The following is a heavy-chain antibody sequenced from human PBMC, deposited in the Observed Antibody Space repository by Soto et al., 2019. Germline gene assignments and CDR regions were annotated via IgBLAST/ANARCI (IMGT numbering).Heavy chain of an antibody. D-gene: IGHD3-3*01. V-gene: IGHV3-23*01. J-gene: IGHJ4*02. CDR3: AKVIGDFWSVYYFDY. Sequence: GSLRLSCAASGFTFSSYAMSWVRQAPGKGLEWVSAISGSGGSTYYADSVKGRFTISRDNSKNTLYLQMNSLRAEDTAVFYCAKVIGDFWSVYYFDYWGQGTLVTVSS. CDR1: GFTFSSYA. CDR2: ISGSGGST.